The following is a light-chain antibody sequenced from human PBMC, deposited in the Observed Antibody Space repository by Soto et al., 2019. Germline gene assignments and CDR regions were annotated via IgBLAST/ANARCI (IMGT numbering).Light chain of an antibody. CDR3: QQGHNWPLT. CDR2: GSF. J-gene: IGKJ2*01. V-gene: IGKV3-15*01. Sequence: EIVMTQSPATLSVSPGESATLSCRASQSISRELAWYQQKPGQPPSLLIYGSFTRATGVPARFTGSGSGSDFTLTISGLQSEDFAVYYCQQGHNWPLTFGQGTRLEI. CDR1: QSISRE.